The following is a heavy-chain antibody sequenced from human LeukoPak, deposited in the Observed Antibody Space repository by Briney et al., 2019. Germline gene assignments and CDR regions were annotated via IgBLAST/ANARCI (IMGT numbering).Heavy chain of an antibody. D-gene: IGHD1-14*01. J-gene: IGHJ4*02. Sequence: ASVKVSCKASGYTFTGYFMHWVRQAPGQGLEWMTWMHPNSGETNYAQKFQGRVTMTWDTSISTAYMELSRLRSDDTAVYYCARDGEGRTNFDYCGQGPLVTVSS. CDR2: MHPNSGET. CDR3: ARDGEGRTNFDY. V-gene: IGHV1-2*02. CDR1: GYTFTGYF.